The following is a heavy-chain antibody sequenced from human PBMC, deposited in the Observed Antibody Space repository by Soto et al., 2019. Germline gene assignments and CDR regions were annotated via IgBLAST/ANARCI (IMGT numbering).Heavy chain of an antibody. CDR1: GFTVNDYG. J-gene: IGHJ5*02. V-gene: IGHV3-30*03. D-gene: IGHD6-19*01. CDR3: ARDWGSRGWYNWFDP. CDR2: LAHDGRTT. Sequence: QVQLVESGGGVVQPGRSLRLSCAASGFTVNDYGMHWVRQAPGKGLEWVAILAHDGRTTYFGDSVRGRFTVSRDESEKTQYLQMDNLRTDDTAIYYCARDWGSRGWYNWFDPWGQGILVTVSS.